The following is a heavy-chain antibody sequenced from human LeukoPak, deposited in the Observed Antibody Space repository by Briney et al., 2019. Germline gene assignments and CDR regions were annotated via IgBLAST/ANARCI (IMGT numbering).Heavy chain of an antibody. J-gene: IGHJ6*02. CDR3: AKVSGGGLYYDGMDV. CDR2: IYSGGPT. D-gene: IGHD1-14*01. V-gene: IGHV3-53*01. Sequence: TGGSLRLSCAASGFTVSLYYMTWVRQAPGKGLEWVSVIYSGGPTYYADSVKGRFTISRDSSKNTLYLQMNSLRAEDTAVYYCAKVSGGGLYYDGMDVWGQGTTVTVSS. CDR1: GFTVSLYY.